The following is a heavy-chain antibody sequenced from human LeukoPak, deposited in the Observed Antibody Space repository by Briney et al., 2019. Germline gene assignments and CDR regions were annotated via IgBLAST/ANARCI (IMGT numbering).Heavy chain of an antibody. CDR3: ARVEIAASGYVVDY. J-gene: IGHJ4*02. CDR1: GGSLSDYH. V-gene: IGHV4-34*01. Sequence: PSETLSLTCAVYGGSLSDYHWRWIRQPPGKGLEWIGEISHSGSTNYNPSLKSRVTISVDTSKNQFSLKLSSVTAADTAVYYCARVEIAASGYVVDYWGQGTLVTVSS. CDR2: ISHSGST. D-gene: IGHD6-25*01.